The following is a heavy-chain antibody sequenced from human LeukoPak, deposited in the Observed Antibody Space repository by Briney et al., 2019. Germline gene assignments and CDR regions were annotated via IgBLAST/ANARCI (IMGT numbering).Heavy chain of an antibody. CDR1: GGSMSSNY. CDR3: ARHLEAVAGKFLLRERVYYYGMDI. V-gene: IGHV4-59*08. Sequence: PSETLSLTCTVSGGSMSSNYWSWIRQPPGKGLEWIGHIYYSGSTNYNPSLKSRVTISVDTSKNQFSLKLSSVTAADTAVYYCARHLEAVAGKFLLRERVYYYGMDIWGQGTTVTVSS. D-gene: IGHD6-19*01. J-gene: IGHJ6*02. CDR2: IYYSGST.